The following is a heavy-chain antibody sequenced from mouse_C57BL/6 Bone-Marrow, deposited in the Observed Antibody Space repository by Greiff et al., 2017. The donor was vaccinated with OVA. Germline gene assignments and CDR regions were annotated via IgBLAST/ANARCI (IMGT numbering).Heavy chain of an antibody. D-gene: IGHD2-2*01. J-gene: IGHJ2*01. Sequence: LQQSGAELVRPGASGKRAGKASGYTFTSYNMHWVKQTPRQGLEWIGAIYPGNGDTSYNQKFKGKATLTVDKSSSTAYMQLSSLTSEDSAVYFCARSGGYDYFDYWGQGTTLTVSS. CDR1: GYTFTSYN. CDR2: IYPGNGDT. V-gene: IGHV1-12*01. CDR3: ARSGGYDYFDY.